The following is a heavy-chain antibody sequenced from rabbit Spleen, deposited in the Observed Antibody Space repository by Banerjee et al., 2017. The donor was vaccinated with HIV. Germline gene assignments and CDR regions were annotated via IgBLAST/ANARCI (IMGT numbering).Heavy chain of an antibody. Sequence: QSLEESGGDLVKPGASLTLTCTASGFSFSSSDYMCWVRQAPGKGLEWIGCIYAGSSGTTYYASWANGRFTISKTSSTTVTLQMPSLTVADTATYFCVRDAGYFVLWGQGTLVTVS. V-gene: IGHV1S40*01. CDR2: IYAGSSGTT. CDR3: VRDAGYFVL. D-gene: IGHD3-3*01. CDR1: GFSFSSSDY. J-gene: IGHJ4*01.